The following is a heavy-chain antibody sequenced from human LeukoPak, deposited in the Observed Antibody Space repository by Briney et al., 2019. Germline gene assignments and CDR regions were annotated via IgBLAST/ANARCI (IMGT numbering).Heavy chain of an antibody. J-gene: IGHJ4*02. V-gene: IGHV3-23*01. CDR3: TTDQIAAMIVGLEDY. Sequence: GGSLRLSCAASGFTFSSYAMSWVRQAPGKGLEWVSAISGSGGSTYYADSVKGRFTISRDNSKNTLYLQMNSLKTEDTAVYYCTTDQIAAMIVGLEDYWGQGTLVTVSS. CDR2: ISGSGGST. D-gene: IGHD3-22*01. CDR1: GFTFSSYA.